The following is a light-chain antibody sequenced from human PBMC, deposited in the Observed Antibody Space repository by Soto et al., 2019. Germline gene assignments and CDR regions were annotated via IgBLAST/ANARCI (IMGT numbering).Light chain of an antibody. CDR1: QSISNF. CDR2: DAS. Sequence: EIVLTQSPATVSLSPGDRATLSCRASQSISNFLAWYQQKPGQAPRLLVYDASVRATGIPDRFSGSGSGTAFTLTISRLEPEDFAMYYCQQRSNWPPFTFGPGTKVDIK. J-gene: IGKJ3*01. CDR3: QQRSNWPPFT. V-gene: IGKV3-11*01.